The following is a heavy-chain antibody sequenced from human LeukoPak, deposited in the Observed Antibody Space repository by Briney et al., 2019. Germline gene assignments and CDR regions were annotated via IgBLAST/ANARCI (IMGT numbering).Heavy chain of an antibody. Sequence: GESLKISCKGSGYSFTTYWIGWVRQMSGKGLEWMGSIYPRDSDTRYSPSFQGQGTISADKSISTAYLQWSSLKASDTAMYYCARLQAGATVSYYYYYGMDVWGQGTTVTVSS. V-gene: IGHV5-51*01. CDR1: GYSFTTYW. CDR3: ARLQAGATVSYYYYYGMDV. J-gene: IGHJ6*02. CDR2: IYPRDSDT. D-gene: IGHD4-17*01.